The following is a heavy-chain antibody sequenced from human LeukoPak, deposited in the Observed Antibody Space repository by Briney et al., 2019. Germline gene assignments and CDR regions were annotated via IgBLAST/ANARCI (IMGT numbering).Heavy chain of an antibody. D-gene: IGHD6-6*01. CDR2: MNPNSGNT. Sequence: ASVKVSCKASGYTFTSYDINWVRQATGQGLEWMGWMNPNSGNTGYAQKFQGRVTMTRNTSISTAYMELSRLRSDDTAVYYCASGPSDLGSSSQYWGQGTLVTVSS. CDR3: ASGPSDLGSSSQY. CDR1: GYTFTSYD. J-gene: IGHJ4*02. V-gene: IGHV1-8*01.